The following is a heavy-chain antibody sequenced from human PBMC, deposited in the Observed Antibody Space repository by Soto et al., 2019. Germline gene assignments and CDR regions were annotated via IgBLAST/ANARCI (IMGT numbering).Heavy chain of an antibody. J-gene: IGHJ6*02. Sequence: SETLSLTYTVSGGSISSYYWTWIRQSPGKGLEGFGYIYYSGSTNYNPSLKSRVTISVDTSKNQFSLKLSSVTAADTAVYYCARDRMGYSGSGRCVGLCHYYHGMDVWGQGTTVT. CDR2: IYYSGST. V-gene: IGHV4-59*01. D-gene: IGHD3-10*01. CDR1: GGSISSYY. CDR3: ARDRMGYSGSGRCVGLCHYYHGMDV.